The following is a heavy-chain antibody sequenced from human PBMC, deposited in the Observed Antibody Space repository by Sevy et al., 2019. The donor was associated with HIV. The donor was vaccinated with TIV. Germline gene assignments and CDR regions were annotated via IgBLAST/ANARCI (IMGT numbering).Heavy chain of an antibody. CDR3: ARDREAVAGRRYYYYGMDV. J-gene: IGHJ6*02. Sequence: ASVKVSCKASGYTFTGYYMHWVRQAPGQGLEWMGRINPNSGGTNYAQKFQGRVTMTRDTSIRTAHMERSRLRSDDTAVYYCARDREAVAGRRYYYYGMDVWGQGTTVTVSS. CDR1: GYTFTGYY. V-gene: IGHV1-2*06. CDR2: INPNSGGT. D-gene: IGHD6-19*01.